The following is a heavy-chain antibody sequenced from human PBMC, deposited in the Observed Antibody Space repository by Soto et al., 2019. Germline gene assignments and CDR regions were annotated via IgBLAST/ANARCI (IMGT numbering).Heavy chain of an antibody. V-gene: IGHV3-15*07. CDR2: IKSKTDGGTT. CDR1: GFTFSNAW. Sequence: GGSLRLSCAASGFTFSNAWMNWVRRAPGKGLEWVGRIKSKTDGGTTDYAAPVKGRFTISRDDSKNTLYLQMNSLKTEDTAVYYCTTDHRNGGNSAYYYYGMDVWGQGTTVTVSS. CDR3: TTDHRNGGNSAYYYYGMDV. J-gene: IGHJ6*02. D-gene: IGHD2-21*02.